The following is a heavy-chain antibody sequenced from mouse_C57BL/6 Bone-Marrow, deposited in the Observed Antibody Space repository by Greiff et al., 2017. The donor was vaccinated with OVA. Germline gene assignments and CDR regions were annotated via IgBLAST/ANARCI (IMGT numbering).Heavy chain of an antibody. V-gene: IGHV5-6*01. D-gene: IGHD4-1*02. CDR3: ARHQLGLDY. CDR1: GFTFSSYG. J-gene: IGHJ2*01. CDR2: ISSGGSYT. Sequence: EVKLVESGGYLVKPGGSLKLSCAASGFTFSSYGMSWVRQTPDKRLEWVATISSGGSYTYYPDSVKGRFTISRDNAKNTLYLQMSSLKSEDTAMYYCARHQLGLDYWGQGTTLTVSS.